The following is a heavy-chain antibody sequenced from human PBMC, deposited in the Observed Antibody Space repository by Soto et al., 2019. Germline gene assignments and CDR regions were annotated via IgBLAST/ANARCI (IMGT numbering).Heavy chain of an antibody. V-gene: IGHV1-69*06. CDR2: IIPIFGTA. CDR1: GGTFSSYA. CDR3: ARTPGGATYYYYGMDV. Sequence: VKVSCKASGGTFSSYAISWVRQAPGQGLEWMGGIIPIFGTANYAQKFQGRVTITADKSTSTAYMELSSLRSEDTAVYYCARTPGGATYYYYGMDVWGQGTTVTASS. J-gene: IGHJ6*02. D-gene: IGHD3-16*01.